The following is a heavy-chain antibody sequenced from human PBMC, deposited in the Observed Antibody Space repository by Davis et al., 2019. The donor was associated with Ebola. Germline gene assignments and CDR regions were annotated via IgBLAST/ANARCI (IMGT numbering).Heavy chain of an antibody. D-gene: IGHD3-16*01. J-gene: IGHJ6*02. CDR1: GFTFSDYY. V-gene: IGHV3-11*01. CDR2: ISSSGSTI. CDR3: ARDNLGEGRFYYYYYGVDV. Sequence: PGGSLRPSCAASGFTFSDYYMSWIRHAPGKGRDWVSYISSSGSTIYYADSVKGRFTISRDNAKNSLYLQMNSLRVEDTAVYYCARDNLGEGRFYYYYYGVDVWGQGTTVTVSS.